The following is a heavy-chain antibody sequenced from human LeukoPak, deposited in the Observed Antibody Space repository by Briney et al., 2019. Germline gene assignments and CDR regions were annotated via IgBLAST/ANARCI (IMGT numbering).Heavy chain of an antibody. D-gene: IGHD6-19*01. CDR2: IYYSGST. CDR1: GGSIRSGSYY. V-gene: IGHV4-39*01. CDR3: ARHNSGYSSGWYFDF. J-gene: IGHJ4*02. Sequence: PSEALSLTCTVSGGSIRSGSYYWGWIRQPPGKGRERSGSIYYSGSTYYNPSLKSRDTISVDTSKNQFSLKLSSVPAAGTAVYFCARHNSGYSSGWYFDFWGQGALVTVSS.